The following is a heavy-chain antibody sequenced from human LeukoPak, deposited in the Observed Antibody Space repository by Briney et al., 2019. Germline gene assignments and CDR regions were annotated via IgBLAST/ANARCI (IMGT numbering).Heavy chain of an antibody. CDR1: GFTFSSYS. Sequence: GGSLRLSCAASGFTFSSYSMNWVRQAPGKGLEWVSAISGSGGSTYYADSVKGRFTISRDNSKNTLYLQMNSLRAEDTAVYYCAKDLFQSGTTVWGQFDYWGQGTLVTVSS. CDR2: ISGSGGST. V-gene: IGHV3-23*01. CDR3: AKDLFQSGTTVWGQFDY. J-gene: IGHJ4*02. D-gene: IGHD1-7*01.